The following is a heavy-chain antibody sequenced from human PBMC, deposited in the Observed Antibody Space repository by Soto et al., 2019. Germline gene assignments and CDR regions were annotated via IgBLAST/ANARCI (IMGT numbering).Heavy chain of an antibody. Sequence: QVQLVQSGAEVKQPGASVQVSCKASGYTFTSYGISWVRQAPGQGLEWMGWISAYNGNTNYAQNLQGRVTMTTDTSTSTAYKELRSLRSDDTAVYYCATANGGYGDYVPRNDYWGQGTLVTVSS. CDR2: ISAYNGNT. CDR3: ATANGGYGDYVPRNDY. CDR1: GYTFTSYG. J-gene: IGHJ4*02. D-gene: IGHD4-17*01. V-gene: IGHV1-18*01.